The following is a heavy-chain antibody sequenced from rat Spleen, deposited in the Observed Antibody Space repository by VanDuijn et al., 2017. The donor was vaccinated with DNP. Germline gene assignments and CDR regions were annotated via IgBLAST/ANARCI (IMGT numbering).Heavy chain of an antibody. D-gene: IGHD1-12*03. CDR1: GFTFSDYN. CDR3: AKDRDYDGYYHPDY. Sequence: EVQLVESGGGLVQSGRSLKVSCAASGFTFSDYNMAWVRQAPKKGLEWVATITYDGSKTYYRDSVKGRFTISRDNAKSTLYLQMNSLRSEDTATYYCAKDRDYDGYYHPDYWGQGVMVTVSS. J-gene: IGHJ2*01. CDR2: ITYDGSKT. V-gene: IGHV5S10*01.